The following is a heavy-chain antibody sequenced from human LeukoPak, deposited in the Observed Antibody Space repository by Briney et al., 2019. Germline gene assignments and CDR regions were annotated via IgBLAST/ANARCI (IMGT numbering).Heavy chain of an antibody. CDR2: IDPSDSYT. CDR1: GHSFTSYW. Sequence: GESLKISCKGSGHSFTSYWISWVRQMPGKGLEWMGRIDPSDSYTNYSPSFQGHVIISADKSISTAYLQWSSLKASDTAIYYCARYSVVPPADFDYWGQGTLVTVSS. V-gene: IGHV5-10-1*01. D-gene: IGHD2-2*01. CDR3: ARYSVVPPADFDY. J-gene: IGHJ4*02.